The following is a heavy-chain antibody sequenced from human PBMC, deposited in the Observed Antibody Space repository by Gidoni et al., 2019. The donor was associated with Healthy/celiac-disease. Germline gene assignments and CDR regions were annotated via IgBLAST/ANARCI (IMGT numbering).Heavy chain of an antibody. CDR3: TTEGLSYDYVWGSYRDYYFDY. D-gene: IGHD3-16*02. V-gene: IGHV3-15*01. Sequence: EVQLVESGGGLVKPGGSLRLSCAASGFTFSNAWMSWVRQAPGKGLEWVGRIKSKTDGGTTDYAAPVKGRFTISRDDSKNTLYLQMNSLKTEDTAVYYCTTEGLSYDYVWGSYRDYYFDYWGQGTLVTVSS. CDR1: GFTFSNAW. CDR2: IKSKTDGGTT. J-gene: IGHJ4*02.